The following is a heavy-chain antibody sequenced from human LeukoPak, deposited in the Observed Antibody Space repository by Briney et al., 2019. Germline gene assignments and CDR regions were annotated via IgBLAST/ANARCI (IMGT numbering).Heavy chain of an antibody. CDR3: ARNYDFWSGYYTGAAGY. V-gene: IGHV1-2*02. J-gene: IGHJ4*02. CDR2: INPNSGGT. Sequence: ASVKVSCKASGYTFTGYYMHWVRQAPGQGLEWMGWINPNSGGTNYAQKFQGRVTMTRDTSISTAYMDLSRLRSDDTAVYYCARNYDFWSGYYTGAAGYWGQGTLVTVSS. CDR1: GYTFTGYY. D-gene: IGHD3-3*01.